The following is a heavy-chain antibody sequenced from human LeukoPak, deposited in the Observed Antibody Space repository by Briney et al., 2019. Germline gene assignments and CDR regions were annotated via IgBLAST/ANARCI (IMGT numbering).Heavy chain of an antibody. CDR2: INPSGGST. CDR1: GYTFTSYY. J-gene: IGHJ2*01. Sequence: GASVKVPCKASGYTFTSYYMHWVRQAPGQGLEWMGIINPSGGSTSYAQKFQGRVTMTRDTSTSTVYMELSSLRSEDTAVYYCARDRPVNDFWSGYFNWYFDHWGRGTLVTVSS. CDR3: ARDRPVNDFWSGYFNWYFDH. V-gene: IGHV1-46*01. D-gene: IGHD3-3*01.